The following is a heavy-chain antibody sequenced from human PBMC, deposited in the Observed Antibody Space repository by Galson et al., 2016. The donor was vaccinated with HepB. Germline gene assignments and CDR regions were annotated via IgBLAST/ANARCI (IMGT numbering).Heavy chain of an antibody. V-gene: IGHV6-1*01. J-gene: IGHJ6*02. D-gene: IGHD2-15*01. Sequence: CAISGDSVSAKNAAWNWIRQSPSRGLEWLGRTYYRSKWYYDYAVSVKSRITIKPDTPENQFSLQLNSVTPEDTAVYYCARAPGEYCNGGSCHPSGYYYGMDVWGQGTTVTVSS. CDR3: ARAPGEYCNGGSCHPSGYYYGMDV. CDR2: TYYRSKWYY. CDR1: GDSVSAKNAA.